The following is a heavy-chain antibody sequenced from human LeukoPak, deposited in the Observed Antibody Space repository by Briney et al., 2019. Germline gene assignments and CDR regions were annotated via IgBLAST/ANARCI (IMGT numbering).Heavy chain of an antibody. J-gene: IGHJ1*01. CDR1: GFTFSNAW. Sequence: GGSLRLSCAASGFTFSNAWMSWVRQAPGKGLEWVGRIKSKTDGGTTDYAAPVKGRFTISRDDSKNTLYLQMNSLKTEDTAVYYCTTLVVVTARTFQHWGQGTLVTVSS. CDR2: IKSKTDGGTT. V-gene: IGHV3-15*01. CDR3: TTLVVVTARTFQH. D-gene: IGHD2-21*02.